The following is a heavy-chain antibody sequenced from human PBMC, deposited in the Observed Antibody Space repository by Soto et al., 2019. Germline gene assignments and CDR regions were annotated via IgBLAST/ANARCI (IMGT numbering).Heavy chain of an antibody. Sequence: GGSLRLSCAASGFTFSSHAMIWVRQAPGKGLEWVSSISASGGETYYTDSVKGRFTVSRDDSQNTLYLQMNSLRVEDTAVYYCDKTAGYDVDYWGQGSLVTVSS. J-gene: IGHJ4*02. V-gene: IGHV3-23*01. CDR2: ISASGGET. D-gene: IGHD5-12*01. CDR1: GFTFSSHA. CDR3: DKTAGYDVDY.